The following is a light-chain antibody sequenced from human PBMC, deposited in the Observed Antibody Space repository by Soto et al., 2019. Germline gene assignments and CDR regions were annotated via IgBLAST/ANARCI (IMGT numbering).Light chain of an antibody. Sequence: EIVLTQSPGTLSVSPGGRVTLSCRASESVANYLAWYRQKPDQAPRLLIYGASTRATGIPARFSGSGSGTEFTLTISSLQSEDCAVYYCQQYNDWPLTFGGGTKVEIK. J-gene: IGKJ4*01. CDR1: ESVANY. CDR3: QQYNDWPLT. CDR2: GAS. V-gene: IGKV3-15*01.